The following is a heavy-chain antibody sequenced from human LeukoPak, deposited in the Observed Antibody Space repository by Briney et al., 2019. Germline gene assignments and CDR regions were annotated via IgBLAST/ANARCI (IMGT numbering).Heavy chain of an antibody. D-gene: IGHD2/OR15-2a*01. CDR1: GFTFSSYD. CDR2: IGTAGDT. Sequence: PGGSLRLSCAASGFTFSSYDMHWVRQAPGQGLEWVSAIGTAGDTYYPGSVKGRFTISRENAKNSLYLQMNSLRAEDTAVYYCARAVFLRGFDYWGQGTLVTVSS. CDR3: ARAVFLRGFDY. V-gene: IGHV3-13*01. J-gene: IGHJ4*02.